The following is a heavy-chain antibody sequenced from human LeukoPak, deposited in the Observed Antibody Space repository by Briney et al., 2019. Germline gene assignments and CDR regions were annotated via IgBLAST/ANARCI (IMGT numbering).Heavy chain of an antibody. CDR2: FYHGGLT. CDR3: AVLGPTSSYYFDY. J-gene: IGHJ4*02. D-gene: IGHD7-27*01. V-gene: IGHV4-39*07. Sequence: SETLSLTCTVSGGSVSSSNYYWSWIRQPPGKELEWIGSFYHGGLTYYNPSLQRRVTMSVDTSKNHFSLKLSSVTAADTAVYYCAVLGPTSSYYFDYWGQGALVTVSS. CDR1: GGSVSSSNYY.